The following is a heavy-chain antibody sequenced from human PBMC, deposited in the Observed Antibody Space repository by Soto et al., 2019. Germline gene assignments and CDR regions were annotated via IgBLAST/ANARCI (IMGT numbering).Heavy chain of an antibody. V-gene: IGHV3-33*01. CDR2: IWYYGSNK. D-gene: IGHD3-9*01. J-gene: IGHJ6*03. Sequence: GGSLRLSCAASGFTFSSYGMHWVRQAPGKGLEWVAVIWYYGSNKYYADSMKGRFTISIDNSKNTLYLQMNSLRSEYLAVYYCARRRYYYYYMDVWGKGTTVTVSS. CDR3: ARRRYYYYYMDV. CDR1: GFTFSSYG.